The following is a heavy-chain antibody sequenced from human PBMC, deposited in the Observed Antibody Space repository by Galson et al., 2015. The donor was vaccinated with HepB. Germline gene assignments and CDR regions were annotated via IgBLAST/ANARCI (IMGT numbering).Heavy chain of an antibody. CDR2: MSSSGSTT. CDR3: VRGPYGSGTMDY. J-gene: IGHJ4*02. D-gene: IGHD3-10*01. V-gene: IGHV3-48*02. CDR1: GMTFSSDS. Sequence: SLRLSCATSGMTFSSDSMNWVRQAPGKGLEWISYMSSSGSTTYYADSVKGRFTISRDNGKDSLYLQMNSLRDEDTAVYHCVRGPYGSGTMDYWGPGTLVTVSS.